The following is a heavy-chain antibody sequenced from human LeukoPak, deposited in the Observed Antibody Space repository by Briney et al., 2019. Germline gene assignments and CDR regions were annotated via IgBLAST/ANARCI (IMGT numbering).Heavy chain of an antibody. CDR1: GYTFTGYY. CDR2: INPNSGGT. V-gene: IGHV1-2*02. D-gene: IGHD2-2*01. CDR3: AREARRYCSSTSCPISY. J-gene: IGHJ4*02. Sequence: ASVKVSCKASGYTFTGYYMHWVRQAPGQGLEWMGWINPNSGGTNYAQKFQGRVTMTRDTSISTAYMELSRLRSDDTAVYYCAREARRYCSSTSCPISYWGQGTLMTVSS.